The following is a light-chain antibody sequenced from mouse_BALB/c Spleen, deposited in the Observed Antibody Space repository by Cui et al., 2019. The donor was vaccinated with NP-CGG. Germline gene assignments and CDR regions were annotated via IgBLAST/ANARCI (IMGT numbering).Light chain of an antibody. CDR3: ALWSSNHWV. Sequence: QAIVTQESALTTSPGETVTLTCRSSTGAVTNSNYANWVQEKPDHLVIGLIGGTSTRAQGVPARFSASLMGDKAALTITGAQTEDEEIYFCALWSSNHWVFGGGAKLTVL. CDR1: TGAVTNSNY. V-gene: IGLV1*01. J-gene: IGLJ1*01. CDR2: GTS.